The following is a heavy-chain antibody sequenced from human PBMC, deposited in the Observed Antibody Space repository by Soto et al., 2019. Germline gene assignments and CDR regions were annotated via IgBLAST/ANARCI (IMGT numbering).Heavy chain of an antibody. V-gene: IGHV1-18*01. D-gene: IGHD6-6*01. CDR2: ISAYNGNT. CDR1: GYTFTSYG. Sequence: ASVKVSCKASGYTFTSYGISWVRQAPGQGLEWMGWISAYNGNTNYAQKLQGRVTMTTDTSTSTAYMELRSLRSDDTAVYFCTRVYSSGGYNWFAPWGQGTPVTVSS. J-gene: IGHJ5*02. CDR3: TRVYSSGGYNWFAP.